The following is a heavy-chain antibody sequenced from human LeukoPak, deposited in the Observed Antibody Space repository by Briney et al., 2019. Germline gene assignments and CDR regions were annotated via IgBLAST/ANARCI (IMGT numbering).Heavy chain of an antibody. D-gene: IGHD4-23*01. CDR3: ARETTVVTPGRSDVFDI. CDR1: GGSFSGYY. Sequence: WETLSLTCAVYGGSFSGYYGSGIRQPPGKGLEWTGQINHRGSTNYNPSLKRRVTISVDTSKNQFSLKLSSVTAADTAVYYCARETTVVTPGRSDVFDIWGQGTMVTVSS. V-gene: IGHV4-34*01. J-gene: IGHJ3*02. CDR2: INHRGST.